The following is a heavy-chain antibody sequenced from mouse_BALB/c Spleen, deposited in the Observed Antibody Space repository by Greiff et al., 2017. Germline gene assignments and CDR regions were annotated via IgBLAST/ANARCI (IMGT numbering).Heavy chain of an antibody. V-gene: IGHV5-6-3*01. CDR2: INSNGGST. Sequence: EVQRVESGGGLVQPGGSLKLSCAASGFTFSSYGMSWVRQTPDKRLELVATINSNGGSTYYPDSVKGRFTISRDNAKNTLYLQMSSLKSEDTAMYDCARDGEVRRRFAYWGQGTLVTVSA. CDR3: ARDGEVRRRFAY. CDR1: GFTFSSYG. J-gene: IGHJ3*01. D-gene: IGHD2-14*01.